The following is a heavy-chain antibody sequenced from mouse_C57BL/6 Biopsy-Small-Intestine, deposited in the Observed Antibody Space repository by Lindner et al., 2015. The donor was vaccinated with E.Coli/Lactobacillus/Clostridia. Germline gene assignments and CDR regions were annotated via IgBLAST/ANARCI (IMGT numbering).Heavy chain of an antibody. CDR1: GYAFANFL. CDR2: INPGGGGT. J-gene: IGHJ2*01. CDR3: SSWGNFEA. V-gene: IGHV1-54*01. Sequence: VQLQESGAELVRPGTSVKVSCKASGYAFANFLIEWVKQRPGQGLEWIGVINPGGGGTAYNEKFKGKATLTSDKSSSTAYMHLNSLTSEDSAVYFCSSWGNFEAWGQGTALTVSS. D-gene: IGHD4-1*01.